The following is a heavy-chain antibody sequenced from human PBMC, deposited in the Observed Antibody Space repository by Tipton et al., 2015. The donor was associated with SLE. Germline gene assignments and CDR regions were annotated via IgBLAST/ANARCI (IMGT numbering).Heavy chain of an antibody. D-gene: IGHD2-2*01. CDR2: IYYSGST. CDR3: ARAAMSHAFDI. J-gene: IGHJ3*02. V-gene: IGHV4-61*08. CDR1: GGSISSGGYY. Sequence: TLSLTCTVSGGSISSGGYYWSWIRQHPGKGLEWIGYIYYSGSTNYNPSLKSRVTISVDTSKNQFSLKLSSVTAADTAVYYCARAAMSHAFDIWGQGTMVTVSS.